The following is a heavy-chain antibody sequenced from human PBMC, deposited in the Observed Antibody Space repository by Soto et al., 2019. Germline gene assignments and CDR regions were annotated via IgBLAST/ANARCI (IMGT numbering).Heavy chain of an antibody. J-gene: IGHJ6*02. CDR1: GYTFTGYY. CDR3: ARGGTYYCDSSGYPGSQYYGMDV. V-gene: IGHV1-2*02. Sequence: ASVKVSCKASGYTFTGYYMHWVRQAPGQGLEWMGWINPNSGGTNYAQKFQGRVTMTRDTPISTAYMELSRLRSDDTAVYYCARGGTYYCDSSGYPGSQYYGMDVWGQGTTVTVSS. CDR2: INPNSGGT. D-gene: IGHD3-22*01.